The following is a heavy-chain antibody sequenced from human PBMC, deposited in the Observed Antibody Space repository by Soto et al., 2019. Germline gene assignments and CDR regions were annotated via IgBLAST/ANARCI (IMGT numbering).Heavy chain of an antibody. CDR2: ISYDGSNK. Sequence: QVRLVESGGGVVQPGRSLRLSCAASGFTFSSYGMHWVRQAPGKGLEWVAVISYDGSNKYYADSVKGRFNISRDNSKNTLYLHMNSLRAEDTAVYYCAKGGPYYDILTGYNYGMDVWGQGTTVTVSS. J-gene: IGHJ6*02. CDR3: AKGGPYYDILTGYNYGMDV. D-gene: IGHD3-9*01. CDR1: GFTFSSYG. V-gene: IGHV3-30*18.